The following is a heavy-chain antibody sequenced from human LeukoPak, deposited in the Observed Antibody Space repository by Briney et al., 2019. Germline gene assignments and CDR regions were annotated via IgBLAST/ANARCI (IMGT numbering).Heavy chain of an antibody. J-gene: IGHJ6*02. CDR1: GYSLSSGFF. CDR3: ARQKWEQQGRDYYFNGLDV. CDR2: FSHRGGS. Sequence: PSETLSLTCTVSGYSLSSGFFCDWIRQSPGKGLEWIGSFSHRGGSYHNPSLKSRVTMSVDRSKNQFSLKLSSVTAADTAVYYCARQKWEQQGRDYYFNGLDVWGPGTTVTVSS. D-gene: IGHD1-26*01. V-gene: IGHV4-38-2*02.